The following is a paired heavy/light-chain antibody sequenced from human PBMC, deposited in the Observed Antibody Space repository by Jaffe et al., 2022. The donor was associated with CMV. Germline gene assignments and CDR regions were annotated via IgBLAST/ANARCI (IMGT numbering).Light chain of an antibody. CDR1: EVPKRF. J-gene: IGLJ3*02. CDR3: HSTDSSGTHWV. CDR2: KDT. V-gene: IGLV3-25*03. Sequence: SYELTQPPSVSVSPGQTARITCSGDEVPKRFSYWYQQKPGQAPVLVIYKDTERPSGIPERFSGSSSGTTVTLTISGVQAEDEADYYCHSTDSSGTHWVFGGGTKLTVV.
Heavy chain of an antibody. CDR1: GFSLTTSGMC. Sequence: QVTLKESGPALVKPTQTLTLTCTFSGFSLTTSGMCVSWIRQPPGKALEWLARIDWDDDKYYSPSLKTRLTISKDTSKNQVVLTMTSMDHVDTATYYCARSWEGSRNYYEFDYWGQGTLVTVSS. D-gene: IGHD3-10*01. CDR2: IDWDDDK. V-gene: IGHV2-70*15. CDR3: ARSWEGSRNYYEFDY. J-gene: IGHJ4*02.